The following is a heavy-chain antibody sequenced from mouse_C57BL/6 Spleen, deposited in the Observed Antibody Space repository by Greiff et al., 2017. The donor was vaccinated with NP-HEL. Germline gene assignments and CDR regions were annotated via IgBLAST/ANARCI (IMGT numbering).Heavy chain of an antibody. Sequence: VQLPQSGAELVKPGASVKLSCKASGYTFTSYWMQWVKQRPGQGLEWIGEIDPSDSYTNYNQKFKGKATLTVDTSSSPAYMQLSSLTSEDSAVYYCARLSLYYYGSSYGYWGQGTTLTVSS. CDR2: IDPSDSYT. CDR1: GYTFTSYW. CDR3: ARLSLYYYGSSYGY. J-gene: IGHJ2*01. D-gene: IGHD1-1*01. V-gene: IGHV1-50*01.